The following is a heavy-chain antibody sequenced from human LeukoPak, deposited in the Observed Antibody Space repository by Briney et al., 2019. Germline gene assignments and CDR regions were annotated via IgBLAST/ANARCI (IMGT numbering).Heavy chain of an antibody. V-gene: IGHV4-38-2*02. J-gene: IGHJ4*02. Sequence: SETLSLTCTVSGYSISSGYYWGWIRQPPGKGLEWIASIYHSGSTYYNPSLKSRVTISVDTSKNQFSLKLTSVTGADTAVYYCARGGSGWSPYYWGQGTLVTVSS. CDR3: ARGGSGWSPYY. CDR1: GYSISSGYY. D-gene: IGHD6-19*01. CDR2: IYHSGST.